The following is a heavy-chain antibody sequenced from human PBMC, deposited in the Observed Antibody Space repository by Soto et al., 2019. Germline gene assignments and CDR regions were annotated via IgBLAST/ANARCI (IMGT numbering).Heavy chain of an antibody. CDR2: ISGSGGST. CDR1: GFTFSSYA. V-gene: IGHV3-23*01. CDR3: AKDRTPGGYSYGFNWFDP. D-gene: IGHD5-18*01. J-gene: IGHJ5*02. Sequence: GGSLRLSCAASGFTFSSYAMSWVRQAPGKGLEWVSAISGSGGSTYYADSVKGRFTISRDNSKNTLYLQMNSLRAEDTAVYYCAKDRTPGGYSYGFNWFDPWGQGTLVTVSS.